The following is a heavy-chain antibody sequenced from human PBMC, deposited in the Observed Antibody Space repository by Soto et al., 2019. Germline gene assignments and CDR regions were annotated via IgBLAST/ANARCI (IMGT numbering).Heavy chain of an antibody. CDR2: INKDGSEK. J-gene: IGHJ4*02. CDR1: GFTFTTCW. CDR3: ATRPCEVNYYGVFDY. V-gene: IGHV3-7*03. Sequence: PGGSLSLSCEASGFTFTTCWMTWVRQAPGKGLEWVANINKDGSEKFYVYSVKGRFTISRDNAKNSLFLQMNSLRAEDTAVYYCATRPCEVNYYGVFDYWGQGALVTVSS. D-gene: IGHD3-22*01.